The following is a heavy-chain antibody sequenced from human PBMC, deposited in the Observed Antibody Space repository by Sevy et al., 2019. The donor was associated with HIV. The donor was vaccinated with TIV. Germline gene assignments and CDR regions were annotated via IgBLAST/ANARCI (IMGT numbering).Heavy chain of an antibody. V-gene: IGHV1-18*01. Sequence: ASVKVSCKASGYTFTSYGISWVRQAPGQGLEWMGWISAYNGNTNYAQKLQGRVTMTTDTSTSTAYMERRSLRSDDTAVYYCARGDTAMASPFYFDYWGQGTLVTVSS. CDR3: ARGDTAMASPFYFDY. D-gene: IGHD5-18*01. CDR2: ISAYNGNT. CDR1: GYTFTSYG. J-gene: IGHJ4*02.